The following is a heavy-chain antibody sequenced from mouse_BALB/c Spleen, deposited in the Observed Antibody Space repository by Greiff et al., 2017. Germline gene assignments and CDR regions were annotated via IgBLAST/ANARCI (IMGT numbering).Heavy chain of an antibody. CDR2: IYPGGGYT. Sequence: VKLMESGAELVKPGASVKLSCKASGYTFTNYWLGWVKQRPGHGLEWIGDIYPGGGYTNYNEKFKGKATLTADTSSSTAYMQLSSLTSEDSAVYFCARVDYWGQGTSVTVSS. J-gene: IGHJ4*01. CDR3: ARVDY. CDR1: GYTFTNYW. V-gene: IGHV1-63*02.